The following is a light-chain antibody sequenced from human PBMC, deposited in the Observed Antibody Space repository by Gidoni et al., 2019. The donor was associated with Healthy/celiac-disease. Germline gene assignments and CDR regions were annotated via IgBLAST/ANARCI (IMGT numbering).Light chain of an antibody. J-gene: IGKJ1*01. CDR1: QSISSW. CDR2: KAS. Sequence: DIQMTQSPSTLSASVGDRVTITCRASQSISSWLAWYQQKPGKAPKLLIYKASSLESGVPSRFSGSGSGIEFTLTISRLQPDDFATYYCQHTLTFGQGTKVEIK. CDR3: QHTLT. V-gene: IGKV1-5*03.